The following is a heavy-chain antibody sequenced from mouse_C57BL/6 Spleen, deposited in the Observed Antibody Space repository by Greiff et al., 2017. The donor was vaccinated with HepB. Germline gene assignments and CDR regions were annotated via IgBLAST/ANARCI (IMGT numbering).Heavy chain of an antibody. D-gene: IGHD1-1*01. CDR1: GFTFSSYA. J-gene: IGHJ4*01. Sequence: GQLVESGGGLVKPGGSLKLSCAASGFTFSSYAMSWVRQTPEKRLEWVATISDGGSYTYYPDNVKGRFTISRDNAKNNLYLQMSHLKSEDTAMYYCARDENYDYAMDYWGQGTSVTVSS. V-gene: IGHV5-4*01. CDR2: ISDGGSYT. CDR3: ARDENYDYAMDY.